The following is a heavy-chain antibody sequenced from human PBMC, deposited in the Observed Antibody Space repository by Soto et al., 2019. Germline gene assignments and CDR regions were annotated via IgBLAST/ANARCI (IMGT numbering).Heavy chain of an antibody. D-gene: IGHD4-17*01. CDR1: GYTFTSYG. CDR3: AREYGDYVPYYYYYMDV. Sequence: ASVKVSYKASGYTFTSYGISWVRQAPGQGLEWMGWISAYNGNTNYAQKLQGRVTMTTDTSTSTAYMELRSLRSDDTAVYYCAREYGDYVPYYYYYMDVWGKGTTVTVS. CDR2: ISAYNGNT. J-gene: IGHJ6*03. V-gene: IGHV1-18*01.